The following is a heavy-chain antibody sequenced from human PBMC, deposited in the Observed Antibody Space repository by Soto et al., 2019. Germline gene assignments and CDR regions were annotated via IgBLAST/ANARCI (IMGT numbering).Heavy chain of an antibody. CDR1: GGSISTYY. CDR2: IYYSGT. Sequence: QVQLQESGPGLVKPSETLSLTCTVSGGSISTYYWSWIRQPPGKGLEWIGYIYYSGTNYNPSLKSRVTISLDTSKNQFSLKLSSVTAADTAVYYCARYDFWSGYYGYWGQGTLVTVSS. D-gene: IGHD3-3*01. V-gene: IGHV4-59*01. J-gene: IGHJ4*02. CDR3: ARYDFWSGYYGY.